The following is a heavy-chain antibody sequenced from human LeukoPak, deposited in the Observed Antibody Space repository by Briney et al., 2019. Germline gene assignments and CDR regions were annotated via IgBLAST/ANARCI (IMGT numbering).Heavy chain of an antibody. V-gene: IGHV1-69*04. CDR2: IIPILGIA. CDR1: GGTFSSYA. D-gene: IGHD4-17*01. CDR3: ARSGYGDNGNWFDP. Sequence: SVKVSCKASGGTFSSYAISWVRQAPGQGLEWMGRIIPILGIANYAQKFQGRVTSPADKSTSTAYMELSSLRSEDTAVYYCARSGYGDNGNWFDPWGQGTLVTVSS. J-gene: IGHJ5*02.